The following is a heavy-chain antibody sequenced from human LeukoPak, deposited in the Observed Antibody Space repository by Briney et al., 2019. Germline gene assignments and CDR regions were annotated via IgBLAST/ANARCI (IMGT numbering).Heavy chain of an antibody. CDR3: ARDYYGP. D-gene: IGHD3-22*01. Sequence: GGSLRLSCAASGFTVSNNYMRWVRQAPGEGLEWVSSIYSRGSTSYVDSVKGRFTISRDNSKNTLFLQMNSLRVEDTAVYYCARDYYGPWGQGTLVTVSS. V-gene: IGHV3-66*03. CDR2: IYSRGST. CDR1: GFTVSNNY. J-gene: IGHJ5*02.